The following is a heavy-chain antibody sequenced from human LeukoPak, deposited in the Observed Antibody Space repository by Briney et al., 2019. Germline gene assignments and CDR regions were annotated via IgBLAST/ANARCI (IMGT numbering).Heavy chain of an antibody. J-gene: IGHJ4*02. D-gene: IGHD6-19*01. CDR3: AKDLRIAVAGLVDY. CDR2: IRSKAYGGTT. V-gene: IGHV3-71*01. Sequence: GGSLRLSCEAFGFTFSVYSMNWVRQAPGKGLEWVGFIRSKAYGGTTEYAASVKGRFTISRDDSKSIAYLQMNSLRAEDTAVYYCAKDLRIAVAGLVDYWGQGTLVTVSS. CDR1: GFTFSVYS.